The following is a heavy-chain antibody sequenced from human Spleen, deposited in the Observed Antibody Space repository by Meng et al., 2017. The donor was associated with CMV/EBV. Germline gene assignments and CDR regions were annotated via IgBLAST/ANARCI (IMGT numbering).Heavy chain of an antibody. CDR2: ISAYNGNT. CDR3: ARDMVRGVRGWFDP. V-gene: IGHV1-18*01. D-gene: IGHD3-10*01. Sequence: KASGYTFTSYGISWVRQAPGQGLEWMGWISAYNGNTNYAQKLQSRVTMTTDTSTSTAYMELRSLRSDDTAVYYCARDMVRGVRGWFDPWGQGTLVTVSS. CDR1: GYTFTSYG. J-gene: IGHJ5*02.